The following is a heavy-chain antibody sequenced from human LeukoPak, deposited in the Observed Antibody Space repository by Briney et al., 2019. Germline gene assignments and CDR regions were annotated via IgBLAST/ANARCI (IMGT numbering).Heavy chain of an antibody. Sequence: SETLSLTCTVSGGSISSGDYYWSWIRQPPGKGLEWIGYIFYSGNTHYNPSLKSRVTISVDTSKNQFSLKLSSVTAADTAVYYCARRPLGGYYFDYWGQGTLVTVSS. J-gene: IGHJ4*02. CDR3: ARRPLGGYYFDY. D-gene: IGHD1-26*01. CDR1: GGSISSGDYY. V-gene: IGHV4-61*08. CDR2: IFYSGNT.